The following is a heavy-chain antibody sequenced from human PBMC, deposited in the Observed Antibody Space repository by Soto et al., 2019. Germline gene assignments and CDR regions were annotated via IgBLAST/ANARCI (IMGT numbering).Heavy chain of an antibody. J-gene: IGHJ5*02. CDR3: SDSPGSGGSTDGWCDP. D-gene: IGHD3-10*01. Sequence: EVQLVESGGGWVEPGGSLRLSCVASGLTFSNAWMNWVLQAPGKGLEWVGRIKSKADGETTDYAAPVKGRFTISRDDSRNSLYLQMDSLKTEDTAIYYCSDSPGSGGSTDGWCDPWGQGTLVTVSS. CDR1: GLTFSNAW. CDR2: IKSKADGETT. V-gene: IGHV3-15*07.